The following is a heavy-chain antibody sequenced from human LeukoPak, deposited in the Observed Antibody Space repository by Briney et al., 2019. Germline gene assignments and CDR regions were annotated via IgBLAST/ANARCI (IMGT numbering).Heavy chain of an antibody. V-gene: IGHV1-46*01. CDR1: GYTFTSYY. D-gene: IGHD3-3*01. CDR3: ARGTIFGVVAYANWFDP. CDR2: INPSGGST. Sequence: ASVKVSCKASGYTFTSYYMHWVRQAPGQGLEWMGIINPSGGSTSYAQKFQGRVTMTRDMSTSTVYMELSSLRSEDTAAYYCARGTIFGVVAYANWFDPWGQGTLVTVSS. J-gene: IGHJ5*02.